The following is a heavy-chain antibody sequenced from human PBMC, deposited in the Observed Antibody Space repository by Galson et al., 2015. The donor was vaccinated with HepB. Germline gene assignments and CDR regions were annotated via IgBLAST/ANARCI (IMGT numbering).Heavy chain of an antibody. D-gene: IGHD3-10*01. CDR2: ITADNSNP. J-gene: IGHJ4*02. Sequence: SVKVSCKASGDTFTPYTMHWVRQAPGQRLEWMGWITADNSNPKYSQKSQGRVTFTRDTSASTAYMELSSLRSEDTAVYYCATQRNHGSPLDYWGQGTLVIVSS. CDR3: ATQRNHGSPLDY. V-gene: IGHV1-3*01. CDR1: GDTFTPYT.